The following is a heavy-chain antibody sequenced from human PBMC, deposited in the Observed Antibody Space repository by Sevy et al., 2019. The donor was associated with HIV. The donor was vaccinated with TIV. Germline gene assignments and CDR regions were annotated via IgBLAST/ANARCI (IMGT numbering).Heavy chain of an antibody. V-gene: IGHV3-30*04. CDR3: ARDPDIGDYVLLVDY. D-gene: IGHD4-17*01. J-gene: IGHJ4*02. CDR1: GFSFNKYA. CDR2: ISYDGRKK. Sequence: GESLKISCVASGFSFNKYAMHWVRQAPGKGLEWIGFISYDGRKKDYADSVKGRVTISRDDSKNTLYLQLDSLRGEDTTVYYCARDPDIGDYVLLVDYWGQGTLVTVSS.